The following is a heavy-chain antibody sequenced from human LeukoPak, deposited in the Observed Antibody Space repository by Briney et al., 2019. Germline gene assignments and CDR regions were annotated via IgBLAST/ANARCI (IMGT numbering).Heavy chain of an antibody. CDR1: GFTGDKNY. J-gene: IGHJ4*02. CDR3: ARGDDSGYYDYFDY. D-gene: IGHD3-22*01. Sequence: GSLRTPWATPGFTGDKNYPRWVRQAPRKELGGVSTIYTGGNTYYAASVKGRFTISRDFSKNTVFLHMNSLRAEDTAMYYCARGDDSGYYDYFDYWGQGALVTVSS. V-gene: IGHV3-53*01. CDR2: IYTGGNT.